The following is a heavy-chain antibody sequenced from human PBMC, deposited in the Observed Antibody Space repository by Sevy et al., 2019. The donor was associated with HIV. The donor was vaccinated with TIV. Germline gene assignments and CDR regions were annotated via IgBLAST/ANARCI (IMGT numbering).Heavy chain of an antibody. D-gene: IGHD1-26*01. Sequence: GGSLRLSCVASGVTLNTYWMHWVRQAPGKGLMWVSGINTDGQMTSFADSVKGRFTISRDNAKNTIYLQMDSLRAEDTAVYFCARGTSGTFGLWGRGTLVTVSS. CDR1: GVTLNTYW. V-gene: IGHV3-74*01. CDR3: ARGTSGTFGL. J-gene: IGHJ4*02. CDR2: INTDGQMT.